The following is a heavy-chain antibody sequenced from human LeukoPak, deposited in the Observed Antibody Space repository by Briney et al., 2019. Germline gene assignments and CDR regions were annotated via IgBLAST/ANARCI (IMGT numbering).Heavy chain of an antibody. D-gene: IGHD5-12*01. V-gene: IGHV3-43*02. J-gene: IGHJ4*02. CDR2: ISGDGGST. CDR1: RFTFDDYA. Sequence: GGGLRLSCAASRFTFDDYAIHWVRQAPGKGREWGSLISGDGGSTYYADSVKGRFTISRDDSKNSLYLQMNSLRTEDTSLYYCAKAGWLRFTGTTNYWGQGTLVTVSS. CDR3: AKAGWLRFTGTTNY.